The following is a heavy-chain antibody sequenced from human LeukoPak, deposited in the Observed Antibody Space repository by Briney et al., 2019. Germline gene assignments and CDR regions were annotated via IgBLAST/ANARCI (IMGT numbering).Heavy chain of an antibody. D-gene: IGHD6-13*01. CDR2: IIPIFGTA. CDR1: GGTFSSYA. V-gene: IGHV1-69*13. J-gene: IGHJ1*01. Sequence: ASVKVSCKASGGTFSSYAISWVRQAPGQGLERMGGIIPIFGTANYAQKFQGRVTITADESTSTAYMELSSLRSEDTAVYYCARSGQQLGGDEYFQHWGQGTLVTVSS. CDR3: ARSGQQLGGDEYFQH.